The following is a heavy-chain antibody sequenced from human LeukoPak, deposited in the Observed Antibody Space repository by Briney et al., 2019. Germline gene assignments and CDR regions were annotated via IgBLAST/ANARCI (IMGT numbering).Heavy chain of an antibody. J-gene: IGHJ6*04. CDR2: INTNTGNP. CDR1: GYTFTSYA. D-gene: IGHD2-8*01. CDR3: AREGVLYYGDYYYGMDV. Sequence: GASVTVSCKASGYTFTSYAMNWVRQAPGQGLEWMGWINTNTGNPTYAQGFTGRFVFSLDTSVSTAYLQICSLKAEDTAVYYCAREGVLYYGDYYYGMDVWGKGTTVTVSS. V-gene: IGHV7-4-1*01.